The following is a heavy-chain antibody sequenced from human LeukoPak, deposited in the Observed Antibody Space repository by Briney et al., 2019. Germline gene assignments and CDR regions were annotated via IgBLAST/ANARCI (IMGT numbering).Heavy chain of an antibody. V-gene: IGHV3-21*01. CDR1: GFTFSDYS. CDR2: ISSSSLYI. CDR3: ARAGVGATTGFDY. J-gene: IGHJ4*02. D-gene: IGHD1-26*01. Sequence: PGGSLRLSCAASGFTFSDYSISWVRQAAGKGLEWVASISSSSLYIYYADPVKGRFTISRDNAKNSLYLQMNSLRAEDTAVYYCARAGVGATTGFDYWGQGTLVTVSS.